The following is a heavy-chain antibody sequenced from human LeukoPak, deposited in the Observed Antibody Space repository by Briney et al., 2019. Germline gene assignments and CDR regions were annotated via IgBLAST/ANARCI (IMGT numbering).Heavy chain of an antibody. Sequence: GSLRLSCAASGFTFSSYSMNWVRQAPGKGLEWIGSIYYSGSTYYNPSLKSRVTISVDTPKNQFSLKLSSVTAADTAVYYCARHRYGSGSYRPNWFDPWGQGTLVTVSS. V-gene: IGHV4-39*01. J-gene: IGHJ5*02. D-gene: IGHD3-10*01. CDR1: GFTFSSYSMN. CDR2: IYYSGST. CDR3: ARHRYGSGSYRPNWFDP.